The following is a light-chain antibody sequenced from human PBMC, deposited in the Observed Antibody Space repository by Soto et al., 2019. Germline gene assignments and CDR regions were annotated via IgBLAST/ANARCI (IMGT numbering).Light chain of an antibody. Sequence: DIVMTQSPDSLAVSLGERATINCKSRQSVLYSSNNKNYLAWYQQKPGQPPKLLIYWASTRESGVPDRFSGSGSGTDLTLTISSLQAEDVEVYYGQQYYSTPWTFGQGTKVDIK. J-gene: IGKJ1*01. V-gene: IGKV4-1*01. CDR2: WAS. CDR3: QQYYSTPWT. CDR1: QSVLYSSNNKNY.